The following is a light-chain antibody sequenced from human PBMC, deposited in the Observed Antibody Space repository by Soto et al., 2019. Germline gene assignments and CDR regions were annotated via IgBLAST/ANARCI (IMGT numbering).Light chain of an antibody. J-gene: IGLJ1*01. CDR3: SSYSISTAYL. CDR1: SSDIGSYNR. V-gene: IGLV2-18*02. Sequence: QSVLTQPPSVSGSPGQSVTISCTGISSDIGSYNRVSWYQQPPGTAPKLMIYEVNNRPSGVPDRFSGSTSGNTASLTISGLQAEDEADYFCSSYSISTAYLFGTGTKVTVL. CDR2: EVN.